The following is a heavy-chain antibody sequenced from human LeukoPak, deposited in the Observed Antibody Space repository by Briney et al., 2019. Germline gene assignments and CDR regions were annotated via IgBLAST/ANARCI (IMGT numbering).Heavy chain of an antibody. D-gene: IGHD5-24*01. V-gene: IGHV3-20*04. J-gene: IGHJ3*02. Sequence: GGSLRLSCAASGFSSNDYGMNWVRQAPGRGLEWVSGINWNGGTISYAVSVKGRFTISRDSAKNSLYLQMNSLRAEDTALYYCARYLGYKDYVSAFDIWGQGTMVTVSS. CDR1: GFSSNDYG. CDR2: INWNGGTI. CDR3: ARYLGYKDYVSAFDI.